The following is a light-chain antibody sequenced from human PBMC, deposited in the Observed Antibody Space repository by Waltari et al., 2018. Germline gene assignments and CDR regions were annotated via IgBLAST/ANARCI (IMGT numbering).Light chain of an antibody. Sequence: QSALTQPRSVSGPPGQSVTISCTGTSSDVGGYDFLSWYQQHPGKAPKLIMYYVSQRASGVPDRFSGSKSGNTASLTITGLQAEDEAEYYCCSHAGSDTVWVFGGGTKVTVL. CDR3: CSHAGSDTVWV. V-gene: IGLV2-11*01. J-gene: IGLJ3*02. CDR2: YVS. CDR1: SSDVGGYDF.